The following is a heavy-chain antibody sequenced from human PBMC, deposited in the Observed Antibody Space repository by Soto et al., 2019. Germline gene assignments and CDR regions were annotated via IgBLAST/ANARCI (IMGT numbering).Heavy chain of an antibody. Sequence: EVQLLESGGGLVQPGGSLRLSCAASGFTFSNYAVTWVRRAPGKGLEWVSATSGSGGSTYYADSVKGRFTISRDNSKNTLYLQMNSLTAEDTAVYYCAKDQGSSWYEIDYWGQGTLVTVSS. CDR1: GFTFSNYA. J-gene: IGHJ4*02. CDR2: TSGSGGST. CDR3: AKDQGSSWYEIDY. D-gene: IGHD6-13*01. V-gene: IGHV3-23*01.